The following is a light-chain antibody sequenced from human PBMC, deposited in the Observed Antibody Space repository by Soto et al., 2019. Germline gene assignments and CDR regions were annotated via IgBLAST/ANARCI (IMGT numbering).Light chain of an antibody. V-gene: IGLV2-8*01. Sequence: QSALTQPPSASGSPGQSVTISCTGTRSDVGGYNYVSWYQQYPGRAPKLVIFEVNKWPSGVPDRFSGSKSGITASLTVSGLQAEDEADYYCCSYAGSNNYVFGTGTKV. CDR2: EVN. CDR1: RSDVGGYNY. J-gene: IGLJ1*01. CDR3: CSYAGSNNYV.